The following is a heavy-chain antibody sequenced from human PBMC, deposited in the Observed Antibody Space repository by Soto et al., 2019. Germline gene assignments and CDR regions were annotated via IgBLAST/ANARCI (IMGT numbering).Heavy chain of an antibody. V-gene: IGHV3-30*18. CDR1: GFTFSSYG. Sequence: LRLSCAASGFTFSSYGMHWVRQAPGKGLEWVAVISYDGSNKYYADSVKGRFTISRDNSKNTLYLQMNSLRAEDTAVYYCAKVGGLSDGSYLYYFDYWGQGTLVTVSS. D-gene: IGHD1-26*01. CDR3: AKVGGLSDGSYLYYFDY. J-gene: IGHJ4*02. CDR2: ISYDGSNK.